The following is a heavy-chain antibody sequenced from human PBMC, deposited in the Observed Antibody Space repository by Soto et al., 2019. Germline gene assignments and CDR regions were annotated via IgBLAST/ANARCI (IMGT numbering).Heavy chain of an antibody. D-gene: IGHD2-2*01. J-gene: IGHJ5*02. CDR1: GYTFTDYY. V-gene: IGHV1-2*04. CDR2: INPNSGDT. Sequence: GASVKVSCKASGYTFTDYYIHWVRQAPGQGLEWMGWINPNSGDTKYAQKFQDWVTMTRDTSISTAYMELRRLRSDDTAVYYCARAFVVPAAMSLSPWFDPWGQGTRVTVSS. CDR3: ARAFVVPAAMSLSPWFDP.